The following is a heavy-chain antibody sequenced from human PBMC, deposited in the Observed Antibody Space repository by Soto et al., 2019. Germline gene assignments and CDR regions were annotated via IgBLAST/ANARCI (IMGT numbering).Heavy chain of an antibody. V-gene: IGHV1-46*03. CDR2: INPSGGST. D-gene: IGHD3-9*01. J-gene: IGHJ4*02. CDR1: GYTFTSYY. CDR3: ARSFYVLRYFDWPPGLFVY. Sequence: ASVKVSCKASGYTFTSYYMHWVRQAPGQGLEWMGIINPSGGSTSYAQKFQGRVTMTRDTSTSTVYMELSSLRSEDTAVYYCARSFYVLRYFDWPPGLFVYWGQGTLVTLSS.